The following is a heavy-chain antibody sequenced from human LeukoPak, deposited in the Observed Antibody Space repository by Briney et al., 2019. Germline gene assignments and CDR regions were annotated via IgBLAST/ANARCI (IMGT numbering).Heavy chain of an antibody. J-gene: IGHJ4*02. V-gene: IGHV3-30-3*02. Sequence: GGSLRLSCAASGFTFSSYAMHWVRQAPGKGLEWVAVISYDGSNKYYADSVKGRFTISGDNSKNTLYLQMNSLRAEDTAVYYCAKREYSYGHWGQGTLVTVSS. CDR1: GFTFSSYA. CDR3: AKREYSYGH. CDR2: ISYDGSNK. D-gene: IGHD5-18*01.